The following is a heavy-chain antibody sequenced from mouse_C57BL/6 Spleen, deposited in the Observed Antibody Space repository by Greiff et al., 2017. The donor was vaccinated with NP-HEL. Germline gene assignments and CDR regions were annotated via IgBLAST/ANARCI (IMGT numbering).Heavy chain of an antibody. CDR3: ASVTHYAMDY. CDR1: GYNIKDYY. V-gene: IGHV14-2*01. CDR2: IDPEDGET. Sequence: EVLLVESGAELVKPGASVKLSSTASGYNIKDYYMHWVKQRPEQGLEWIGRIDPEDGETKYDPKFKGKATITADTSSTTAYLQRSSLTSEDTAVYYCASVTHYAMDYWGQGTSVTVSS. J-gene: IGHJ4*01. D-gene: IGHD2-12*01.